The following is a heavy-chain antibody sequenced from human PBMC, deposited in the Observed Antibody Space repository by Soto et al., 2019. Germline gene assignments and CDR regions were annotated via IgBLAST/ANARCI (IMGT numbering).Heavy chain of an antibody. V-gene: IGHV1-46*01. CDR2: INPSDGST. CDR3: ARRLLLFGAQGGADV. CDR1: GYTFTTYY. J-gene: IGHJ6*02. D-gene: IGHD3-10*01. Sequence: ASVKVSCKASGYTFTTYYMHWVRQAPGQGLEWMGLINPSDGSTTYAQKFQGRVTMTRDTSTSTVYMELSSLRSEDTAMYYCARRLLLFGAQGGADVWG.